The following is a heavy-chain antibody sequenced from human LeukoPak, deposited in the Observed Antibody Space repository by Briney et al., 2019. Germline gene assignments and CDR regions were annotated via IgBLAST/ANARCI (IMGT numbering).Heavy chain of an antibody. CDR3: AKGATPRVMGPLSDY. CDR2: ISWNSGSI. CDR1: GFTFDDYA. V-gene: IGHV3-9*01. Sequence: PGRSLRLSCAASGFTFDDYAMHWVRQAPGKGLEWVSGISWNSGSIGYADSVKGRFTISRDNAKNSLYLQMNSLRAEDTALYYCAKGATPRVMGPLSDYWGQGTLVTVSS. J-gene: IGHJ4*02.